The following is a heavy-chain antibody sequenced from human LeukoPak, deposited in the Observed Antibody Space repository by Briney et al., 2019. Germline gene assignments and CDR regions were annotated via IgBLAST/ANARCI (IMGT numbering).Heavy chain of an antibody. Sequence: GGSLRLSCAASGFTFSSYAMSWVRQAPGKGLEWVSAISGSGGSTYYADSVKGRFTISRDNSKNTLYLQMNSLRAGDTAVYYCAKVGEHYDFWSGYSYYFDYWGQGTLVTVSS. D-gene: IGHD3-3*01. CDR1: GFTFSSYA. V-gene: IGHV3-23*01. CDR3: AKVGEHYDFWSGYSYYFDY. J-gene: IGHJ4*02. CDR2: ISGSGGST.